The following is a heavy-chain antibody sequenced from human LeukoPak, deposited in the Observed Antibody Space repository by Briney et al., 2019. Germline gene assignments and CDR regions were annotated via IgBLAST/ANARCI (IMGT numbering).Heavy chain of an antibody. CDR3: TRRFDS. J-gene: IGHJ4*02. Sequence: GGSLRLSCVASGFTLSSYSMNWVRQAPGKGLEWVSYISDTGSTIAYADSVKGRFTMSRDEAKNSLHLQMNSLRDEDTAVYYCTRRFDSWGQGILVTVSS. CDR1: GFTLSSYS. CDR2: ISDTGSTI. V-gene: IGHV3-48*02.